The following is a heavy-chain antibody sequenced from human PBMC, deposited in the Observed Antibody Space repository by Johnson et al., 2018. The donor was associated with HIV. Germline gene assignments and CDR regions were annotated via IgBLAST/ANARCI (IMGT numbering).Heavy chain of an antibody. D-gene: IGHD2-15*01. CDR3: ARDYLGRTVDAFDV. Sequence: QMLLVESGGGVVQPGGSLRLSCAASGFTFSSYGMHWVRQAPGKGLEWVAFIGFDGTKSYYADSLKGRFTISRDNSKNMLDLQMNSLRAGDAAVYYCARDYLGRTVDAFDVWGQGTLVIVSS. CDR1: GFTFSSYG. CDR2: IGFDGTKS. V-gene: IGHV3-30*02. J-gene: IGHJ3*01.